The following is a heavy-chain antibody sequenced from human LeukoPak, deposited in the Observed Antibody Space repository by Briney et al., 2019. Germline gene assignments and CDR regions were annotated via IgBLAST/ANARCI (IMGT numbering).Heavy chain of an antibody. CDR3: RVVVTSLGNIDY. V-gene: IGHV1-46*01. CDR1: GYTFTSYY. Sequence: ASVKASCKASGYTFTSYYMHWVRQAPGQGLEWMGIINPSGGSTSYAQKFQGRVTMTRDMSTSKVYMELSSLRSEDTAVYYCRVVVTSLGNIDYWGQGTLVSVSS. J-gene: IGHJ4*02. D-gene: IGHD3-22*01. CDR2: INPSGGST.